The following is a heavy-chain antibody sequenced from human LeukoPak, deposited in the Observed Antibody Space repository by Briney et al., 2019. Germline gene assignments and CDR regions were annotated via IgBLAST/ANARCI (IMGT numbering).Heavy chain of an antibody. CDR1: GFTFSTYE. V-gene: IGHV3-48*03. Sequence: GGSLRLSCAASGFTFSTYEMNWVRQAPGKGLEWVSYISSSGSIKYYADSVKGRFTISRDNAKNSLYLQMKSLRAEDTALYYCARDPRGGYADLNYWGQGTLVTVSS. J-gene: IGHJ4*02. D-gene: IGHD5-12*01. CDR2: ISSSGSIK. CDR3: ARDPRGGYADLNY.